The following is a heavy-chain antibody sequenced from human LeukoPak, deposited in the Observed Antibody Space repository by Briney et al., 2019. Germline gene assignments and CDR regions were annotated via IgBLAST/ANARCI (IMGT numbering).Heavy chain of an antibody. Sequence: SETLSLTCTVSGGSISSGDFYWSWIRQHPGKGLEWIGYIYYGGSTYYNPSLKSRVTISIDTSKNQFSLKLNSVTAADTAVYYCVRDGGHSRGYLALGYWGQGTLVTVSS. CDR2: IYYGGST. D-gene: IGHD3-22*01. V-gene: IGHV4-31*03. J-gene: IGHJ4*02. CDR3: VRDGGHSRGYLALGY. CDR1: GGSISSGDFY.